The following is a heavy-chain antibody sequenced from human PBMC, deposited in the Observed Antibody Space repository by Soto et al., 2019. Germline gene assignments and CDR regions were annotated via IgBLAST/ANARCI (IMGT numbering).Heavy chain of an antibody. J-gene: IGHJ4*02. CDR3: ARDRGPNTPDY. CDR2: MNQDGSQI. CDR1: GFSFSSYW. Sequence: EVQVVESGGGLVQPGGSLRLSCAVSGFSFSSYWMSWVRQAPGQGLEWLAYMNQDGSQIYYVDSVRGRFTISRDNAKNSLYLQMNSLRVDDTAGYYCARDRGPNTPDYWGQGTLVTVSS. V-gene: IGHV3-7*01.